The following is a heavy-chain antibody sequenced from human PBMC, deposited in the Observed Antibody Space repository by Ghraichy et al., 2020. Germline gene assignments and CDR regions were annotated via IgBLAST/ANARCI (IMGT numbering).Heavy chain of an antibody. CDR3: ARGTRILESLGY. V-gene: IGHV1-8*01. CDR1: GYTFTSYD. Sequence: ASVKVSCKASGYTFTSYDINWVRQAPGQGLEWMGWMNPNTGNTGYAQKFQGRVTMTRNTSRSTAYMELSSLRSEDTAVYYCARGTRILESLGYWGQGTLVTVSS. D-gene: IGHD3-3*01. J-gene: IGHJ4*02. CDR2: MNPNTGNT.